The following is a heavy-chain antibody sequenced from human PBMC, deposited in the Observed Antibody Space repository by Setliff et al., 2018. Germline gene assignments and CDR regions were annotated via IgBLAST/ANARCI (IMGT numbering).Heavy chain of an antibody. CDR3: ARDKDTAMVTGWFDP. Sequence: PSETLSLTCAVYGDSFSDYYWSWIRQPPGKGLEWIEEINHGGSTNYNSSLTSRVTISVDTSKNEFSLKLSSVTAADTAVYYCARDKDTAMVTGWFDPWGQGTLVTVSS. CDR1: GDSFSDYY. J-gene: IGHJ5*02. V-gene: IGHV4-34*01. CDR2: INHGGST. D-gene: IGHD5-18*01.